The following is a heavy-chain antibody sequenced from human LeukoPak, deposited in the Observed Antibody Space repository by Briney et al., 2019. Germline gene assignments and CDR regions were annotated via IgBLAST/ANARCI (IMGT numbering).Heavy chain of an antibody. CDR2: IYHSGST. V-gene: IGHV4-4*02. D-gene: IGHD6-19*01. Sequence: SGTLSLTCAVSGGSISSSNWWSWVRQPPGKGLEWIGEIYHSGSTNYNPSLKSRVTISVDTSKNQFSLKLSSVTAADTAVYYCARQEHSSGWYGDAFDIWGQGTMVTVSS. J-gene: IGHJ3*02. CDR3: ARQEHSSGWYGDAFDI. CDR1: GGSISSSNW.